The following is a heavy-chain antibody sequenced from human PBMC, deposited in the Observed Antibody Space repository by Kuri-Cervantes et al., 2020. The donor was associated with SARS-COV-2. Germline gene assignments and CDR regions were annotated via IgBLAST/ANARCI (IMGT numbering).Heavy chain of an antibody. Sequence: SETLSLTCTVSGGSISSSSYYWGWIRQPPGKGLEWIGSIYYSGSTYYNPSLKSRVTISVDTSKNQFSLKLSSVTAADTAVYYCARHVFTPNLVWGDAFDIWGQGTVVTVSS. CDR3: ARHVFTPNLVWGDAFDI. V-gene: IGHV4-39*01. CDR2: IYYSGST. D-gene: IGHD3-16*01. J-gene: IGHJ3*02. CDR1: GGSISSSSYY.